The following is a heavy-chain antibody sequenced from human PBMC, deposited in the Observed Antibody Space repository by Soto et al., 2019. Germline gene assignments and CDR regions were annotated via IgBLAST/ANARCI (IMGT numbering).Heavy chain of an antibody. CDR1: GFTFSSYS. CDR3: ARDRGAHDYGDLNFDY. J-gene: IGHJ4*02. D-gene: IGHD4-17*01. V-gene: IGHV3-21*01. CDR2: ISSSSSYI. Sequence: EVQLVESGGGLVKPGGSLRLSCAASGFTFSSYSMNWVRQAPGKGLEWVSSISSSSSYIYYADSVKGRFTISRDNAKNQLYLQMNSLRAEDTAVYYGARDRGAHDYGDLNFDYWGQGTLVTVSS.